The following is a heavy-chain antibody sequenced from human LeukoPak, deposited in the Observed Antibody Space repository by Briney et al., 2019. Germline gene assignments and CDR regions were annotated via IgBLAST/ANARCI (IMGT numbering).Heavy chain of an antibody. Sequence: GASVKVSCKACGHTLSSYYMNWVRQAPGQGLEWMGWISGNDGNTEYAQKFQGRVTMTRDTSTSTAYMELRSLRSDDTAVYYCASWLRGVIGAFDIWGQGTMVTVSS. CDR3: ASWLRGVIGAFDI. CDR1: GHTLSSYY. CDR2: ISGNDGNT. D-gene: IGHD3-10*01. J-gene: IGHJ3*02. V-gene: IGHV1-18*01.